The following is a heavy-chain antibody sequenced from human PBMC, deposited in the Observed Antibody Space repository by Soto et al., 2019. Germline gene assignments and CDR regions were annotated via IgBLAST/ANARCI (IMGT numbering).Heavy chain of an antibody. J-gene: IGHJ4*02. Sequence: SETLSLTCTVSVGSVFSYYWSWIRQPAGKGLEWIARIYGSGGTNYNPSLKSRVTMSLDTSKNKFSLRLTSVTAADTAVYYCAREGASSYASRHFDNWGPGTLVTSPQ. V-gene: IGHV4-4*07. D-gene: IGHD3-16*01. CDR1: VGSVFSYY. CDR2: IYGSGGT. CDR3: AREGASSYASRHFDN.